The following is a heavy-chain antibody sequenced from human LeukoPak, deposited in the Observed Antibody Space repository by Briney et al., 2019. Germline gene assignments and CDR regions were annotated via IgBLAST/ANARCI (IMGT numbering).Heavy chain of an antibody. CDR2: IRYDGSNK. V-gene: IGHV3-30*02. CDR3: AKDTGGDSDY. Sequence: GGSLRLSCAASGFTLSSYGMHWVRQVPGKGLEWVAFIRYDGSNKYYADSVKGRFTISRDNSKNTLYLQMNSLRAEDTAVYYCAKDTGGDSDYWGQGTLVTVSS. J-gene: IGHJ4*02. D-gene: IGHD3-3*01. CDR1: GFTLSSYG.